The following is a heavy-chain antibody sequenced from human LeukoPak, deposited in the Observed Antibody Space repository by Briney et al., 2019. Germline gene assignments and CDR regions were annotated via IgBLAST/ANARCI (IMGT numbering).Heavy chain of an antibody. Sequence: SETLSLTCTVSGGSISSYYWSWIRQPPGKGLEWIGEINHSGSTNYNPSLKSRVTISVDTSKNQFSLKLSSVTAADTAVYYCARSFMVRGVRKVNYMDVWGKGTTVTVSS. D-gene: IGHD3-10*01. CDR1: GGSISSYY. CDR2: INHSGST. V-gene: IGHV4-34*01. CDR3: ARSFMVRGVRKVNYMDV. J-gene: IGHJ6*03.